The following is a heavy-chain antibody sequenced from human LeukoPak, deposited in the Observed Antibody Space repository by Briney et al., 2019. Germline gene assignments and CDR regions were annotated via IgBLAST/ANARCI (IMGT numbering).Heavy chain of an antibody. J-gene: IGHJ4*02. Sequence: GGSLRLSCAASGFTFDDYAMHWVRQAPGKGLEWVSGISWNSGSIGYADSVKGRFTISRDNAKNSLYLQMNSLRAEDTALYYCAKGDLWIQLWATFDYWGQGTLVTVSS. CDR2: ISWNSGSI. CDR1: GFTFDDYA. V-gene: IGHV3-9*01. D-gene: IGHD5-18*01. CDR3: AKGDLWIQLWATFDY.